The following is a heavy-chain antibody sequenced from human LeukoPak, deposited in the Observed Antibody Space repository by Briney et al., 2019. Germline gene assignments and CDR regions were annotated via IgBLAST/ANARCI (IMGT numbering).Heavy chain of an antibody. J-gene: IGHJ4*02. Sequence: ASVKVSCKASGYTFTNYDINWVRQAPGQGLEWMGWMNPNCGNTGYTQKFQGRITMTRNTSITTAYMELSSLRSEDTAVYYCARYRVKVMTAMAYYFDYWGQGTLVTVSS. V-gene: IGHV1-8*01. D-gene: IGHD2-21*02. CDR3: ARYRVKVMTAMAYYFDY. CDR2: MNPNCGNT. CDR1: GYTFTNYD.